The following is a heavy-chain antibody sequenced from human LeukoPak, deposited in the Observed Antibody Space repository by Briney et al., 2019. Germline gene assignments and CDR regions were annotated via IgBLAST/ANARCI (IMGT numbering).Heavy chain of an antibody. J-gene: IGHJ4*02. CDR1: GGTFSSYA. Sequence: GASVKVSCKASGGTFSSYAISWVRQVPGQGLEWMGGVIPIFGTANYAQKFQGRVTITADESTSTAYMELSSLRSEDTAVYYCARGRGDILTGYSLDFDYWGQGTLVTVSS. V-gene: IGHV1-69*01. D-gene: IGHD3-9*01. CDR3: ARGRGDILTGYSLDFDY. CDR2: VIPIFGTA.